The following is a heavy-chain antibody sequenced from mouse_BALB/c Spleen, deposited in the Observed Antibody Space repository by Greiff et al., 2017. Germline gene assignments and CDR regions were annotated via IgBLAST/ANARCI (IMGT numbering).Heavy chain of an antibody. V-gene: IGHV2-6-7*01. D-gene: IGHD1-1*01. CDR3: ARDPYYYGSSPHWYFDV. CDR1: GFSLTGYG. J-gene: IGHJ1*01. CDR2: IWGDGST. Sequence: VQRVESGPGLVAPSQSLSITCTVSGFSLTGYGVNWVRQPPGKGLEWLGMIWGDGSTDYNSALKSRLSISKDNSKSQVFLKMNSLQTDDTARYYCARDPYYYGSSPHWYFDVWGAGTTVTVSS.